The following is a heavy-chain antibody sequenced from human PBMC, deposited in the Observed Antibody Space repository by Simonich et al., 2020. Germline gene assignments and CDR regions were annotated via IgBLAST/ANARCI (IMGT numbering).Heavy chain of an antibody. J-gene: IGHJ4*02. CDR1: GFTFSSSA. Sequence: QVQLVESGGGVVQPGRSLRLSCAASGFTFSSSAMHWVRQAPGKGRELVAVISNDGSNNSYADSVKGRFTISRDNSKNTLYLQMNSLRAEDTAVYYCARELSKNGEAAAGYYFDYWGQGTLVTVSS. D-gene: IGHD6-13*01. CDR3: ARELSKNGEAAAGYYFDY. V-gene: IGHV3-30*07. CDR2: ISNDGSNN.